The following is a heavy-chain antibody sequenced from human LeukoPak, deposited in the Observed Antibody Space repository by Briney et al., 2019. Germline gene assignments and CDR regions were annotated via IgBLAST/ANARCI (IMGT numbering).Heavy chain of an antibody. D-gene: IGHD6-13*01. J-gene: IGHJ4*02. CDR2: IKQDGSEK. Sequence: GGSLRLSCAASGFTFSSSWMSWVRQAPGKGLEWVANIKQDGSEKHYGDSVKGRFIISRDNAKNSQYLQMNSLRAEDTAVYYCARVGGSSWTDYWGQGTLVTVSS. CDR3: ARVGGSSWTDY. V-gene: IGHV3-7*01. CDR1: GFTFSSSW.